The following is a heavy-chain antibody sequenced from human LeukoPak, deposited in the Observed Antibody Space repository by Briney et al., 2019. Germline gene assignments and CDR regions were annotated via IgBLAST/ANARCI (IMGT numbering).Heavy chain of an antibody. V-gene: IGHV4-39*07. D-gene: IGHD3-3*01. Sequence: SETLSLTCTVSGGSISSSSYYWGWIRQPPGKGLEWIGSIYYSGSTYYNPSLKSRVTISVDTSKNQFSLKLSSVTAADTAVYYCARDPTYYDFWSGYYASPPHYFDYWGQGTLVTVSS. CDR1: GGSISSSSYY. CDR3: ARDPTYYDFWSGYYASPPHYFDY. J-gene: IGHJ4*02. CDR2: IYYSGST.